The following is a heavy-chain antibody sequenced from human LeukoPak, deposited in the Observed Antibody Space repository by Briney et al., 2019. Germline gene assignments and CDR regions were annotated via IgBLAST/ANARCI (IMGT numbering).Heavy chain of an antibody. D-gene: IGHD4-17*01. CDR3: AKDDRDYGSYFDY. V-gene: IGHV3-30*02. J-gene: IGHJ4*02. CDR2: IRYDGSNK. CDR1: GFTFSSYG. Sequence: PGGSLRLSCAASGFTFSSYGMHWVRQAPGKGLEWVAFIRYDGSNKYYADSVKGRFTISRDNSKNTLYLQMNSLRAEDTALYYCAKDDRDYGSYFDYWGQGTLVTVSS.